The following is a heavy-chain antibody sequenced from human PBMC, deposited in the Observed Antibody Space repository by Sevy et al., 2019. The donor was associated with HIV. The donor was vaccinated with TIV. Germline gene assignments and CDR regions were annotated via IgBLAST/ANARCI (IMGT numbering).Heavy chain of an antibody. CDR1: GGSITSLY. Sequence: SEILSLTCTVSGGSITSLYWNWIRQPPGKGLEWIANIYYNGHINYNPSLKSRVNLSLDTSKNQFSLRLSSVTAADTAMYYCAGENAWGRGYSWGQGTLVTVSS. CDR3: AGENAWGRGYS. V-gene: IGHV4-59*08. D-gene: IGHD1-26*01. CDR2: IYYNGHI. J-gene: IGHJ4*02.